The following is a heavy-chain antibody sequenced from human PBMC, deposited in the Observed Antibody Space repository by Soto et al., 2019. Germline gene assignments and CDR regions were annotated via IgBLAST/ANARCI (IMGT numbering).Heavy chain of an antibody. CDR2: IKTDSGYT. V-gene: IGHV1-2*02. D-gene: IGHD2-2*01. J-gene: IGHJ5*02. CDR1: QYTFTSYD. Sequence: QVQLVQSGAEVKRPGASVRVSWKASQYTFTSYDIFWVRQSHGRGLECMGWIKTDSGYTHDAQNFQVPVTMTRDTSLSIADVELNNLSSDDKALYYCARRSSTYLNDVKYDQWGQGPLVIVS. CDR3: ARRSSTYLNDVKYDQ.